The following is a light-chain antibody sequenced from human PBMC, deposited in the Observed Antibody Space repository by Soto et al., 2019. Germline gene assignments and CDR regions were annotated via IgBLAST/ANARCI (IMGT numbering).Light chain of an antibody. CDR2: SNS. J-gene: IGLJ2*01. Sequence: QSVLTQPPSVSGAPGQRVTISCTGSSSNIGAGYDVHWYQQLPRTAPKLLIYSNSNRPSGVPDRFSGSKSGTSASLAITGLQAEDEADYDCQSYDSSRSGLRVFGGGTKLTVL. CDR1: SSNIGAGYD. CDR3: QSYDSSRSGLRV. V-gene: IGLV1-40*01.